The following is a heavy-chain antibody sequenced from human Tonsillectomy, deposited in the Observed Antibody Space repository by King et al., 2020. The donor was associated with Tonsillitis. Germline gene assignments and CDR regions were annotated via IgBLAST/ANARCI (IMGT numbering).Heavy chain of an antibody. D-gene: IGHD6-19*01. CDR1: GFIFSSYA. V-gene: IGHV3-23*04. Sequence: VQLVESGGGLVQPGGSLRLSCAASGFIFSSYAMSWVRQAPGKGLEWVSTISGSGGSTYHADSVKGRFTISRDNSKNTLYLRMNSLRAEDTAVYYCAKGMEQWLVPDAFDIWGQGTMVTVSS. CDR3: AKGMEQWLVPDAFDI. CDR2: ISGSGGST. J-gene: IGHJ3*02.